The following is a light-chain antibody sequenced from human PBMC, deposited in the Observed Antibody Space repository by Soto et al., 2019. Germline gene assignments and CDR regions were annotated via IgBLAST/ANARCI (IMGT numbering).Light chain of an antibody. CDR2: GDT. Sequence: QSVLTQPPSVSGSPGQRVTISCTGTSSNIGGVYDVSWYQHHPGRAPKLLIYGDTNRPSGVSDRFSGSKSGTSASLTISGLQAEDEADYYCLSFDSSLSVVFGGGTKLTVL. V-gene: IGLV1-40*01. CDR3: LSFDSSLSVV. CDR1: SSNIGGVYD. J-gene: IGLJ2*01.